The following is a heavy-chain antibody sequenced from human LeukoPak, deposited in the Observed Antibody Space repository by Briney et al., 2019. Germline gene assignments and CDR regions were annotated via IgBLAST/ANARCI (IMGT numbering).Heavy chain of an antibody. D-gene: IGHD2-2*01. Sequence: SETLSLTCTVSGYSISSGYYWGWIRQPPGKGLEWIGSIYHSGSTYYNPSLKSRVTISVDRSKNQFSLKLSSVTAADTAVYYCARTYCSSTSCSLFDYWGQGTLVTVSS. CDR3: ARTYCSSTSCSLFDY. CDR1: GYSISSGYY. CDR2: IYHSGST. J-gene: IGHJ4*02. V-gene: IGHV4-38-2*02.